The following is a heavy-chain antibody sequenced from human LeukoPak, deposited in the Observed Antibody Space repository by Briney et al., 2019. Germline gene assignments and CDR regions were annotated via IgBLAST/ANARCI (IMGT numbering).Heavy chain of an antibody. CDR2: IESSGST. D-gene: IGHD3-3*01. CDR3: ARDGRITIFGVVINYGMDV. CDR1: GFTVSSNY. V-gene: IGHV3-66*01. J-gene: IGHJ6*02. Sequence: GGSLRLSCAASGFTVSSNYMSWVRQAPGKGLEWVSVIESSGSTYYADSVKGRFTISRDNSKNTLYLQMNSLRAEDTAVYYCARDGRITIFGVVINYGMDVWGQGTTVTVSS.